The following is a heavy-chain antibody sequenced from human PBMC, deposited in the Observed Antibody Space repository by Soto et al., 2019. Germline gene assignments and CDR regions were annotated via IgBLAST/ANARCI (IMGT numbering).Heavy chain of an antibody. J-gene: IGHJ4*02. Sequence: GGSLRLSCAASGFTFSDYQMTWLRQAPGKGLEWISHISNSGGIIEYAESVKGRFSISRDNAKNTLFLQLGSLRPEDTAIYYCVKQAHGLDGVAFDYWGQGTQVTVSS. CDR3: VKQAHGLDGVAFDY. D-gene: IGHD2-15*01. CDR1: GFTFSDYQ. V-gene: IGHV3-11*01. CDR2: ISNSGGII.